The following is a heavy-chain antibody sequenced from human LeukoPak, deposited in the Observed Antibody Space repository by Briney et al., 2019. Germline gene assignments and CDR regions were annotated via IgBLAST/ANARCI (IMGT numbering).Heavy chain of an antibody. V-gene: IGHV4-4*07. D-gene: IGHD3-10*01. CDR2: IYTSGST. Sequence: SETLSLTCTVSGGSISSYYWSWIRQPAGKGLEWIGRIYTSGSTNYNPSLKSRVTMSVDTSKNQFSLKLSSVTAADTAVYYCARGLITMVRGAKGYNWLDPWGQGTLVTVSS. J-gene: IGHJ5*02. CDR3: ARGLITMVRGAKGYNWLDP. CDR1: GGSISSYY.